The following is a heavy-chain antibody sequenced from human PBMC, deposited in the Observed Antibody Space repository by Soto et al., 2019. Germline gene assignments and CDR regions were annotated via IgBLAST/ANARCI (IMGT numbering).Heavy chain of an antibody. CDR2: IKSRTDGGTT. V-gene: IGHV3-15*01. D-gene: IGHD3-10*02. Sequence: EVQLVESGGGLVRPGGSLRLSCAASGFTFSKAWMNWVRQAPGKGLEWVGRIKSRTDGGTTEHAASVKGRFTISRDDSNNALYLQMNDVKTEDTGLYYCTTDVRPLTDYWGQGTLVTVSS. CDR1: GFTFSKAW. CDR3: TTDVRPLTDY. J-gene: IGHJ4*02.